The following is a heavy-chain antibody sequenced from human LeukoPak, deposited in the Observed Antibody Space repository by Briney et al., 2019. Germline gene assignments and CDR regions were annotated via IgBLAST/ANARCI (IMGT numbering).Heavy chain of an antibody. Sequence: GRSLRLSCAASGFTFSTYGMHWVRQAPGKGLEWVAVISYDGSDKYYADSVKGRFTISRDNSKNTLYLQMNSLRVEDTAVYYCAKDNPQNVVPAATWDWGQGTLVTVSS. CDR1: GFTFSTYG. V-gene: IGHV3-30*18. CDR3: AKDNPQNVVPAATWD. CDR2: ISYDGSDK. J-gene: IGHJ4*02. D-gene: IGHD2-2*01.